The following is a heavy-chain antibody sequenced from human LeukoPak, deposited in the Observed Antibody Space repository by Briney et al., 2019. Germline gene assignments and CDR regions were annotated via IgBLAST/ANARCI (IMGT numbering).Heavy chain of an antibody. J-gene: IGHJ4*02. CDR3: ARLTRLSTSPDRYYLDY. CDR1: GDSISSYY. D-gene: IGHD6-6*01. V-gene: IGHV4-4*09. Sequence: SETLSLPCTVSGDSISSYYWSWIRQPPGKGLEWIGYIYTSGGTNYIPSLKGRVTISIDTSKNQFSLKLSSVTAADSAVYYCARLTRLSTSPDRYYLDYLGQGTLVTVSS. CDR2: IYTSGGT.